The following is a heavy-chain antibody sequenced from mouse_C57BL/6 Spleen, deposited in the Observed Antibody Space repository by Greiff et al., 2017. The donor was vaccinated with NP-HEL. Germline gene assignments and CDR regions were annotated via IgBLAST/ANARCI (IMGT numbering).Heavy chain of an antibody. Sequence: QVQLQQPGAELVKPGASVKLSCKASGYTFTSYWMHWVKQRPGQGLEWIGMIHPNSGSTNYNEKFKSKATLTVDKSSSTAYMQLSSLTSEDSAVYYCARAPAYYRDYYAMDYWGQGTSVTVSS. V-gene: IGHV1-64*01. D-gene: IGHD2-14*01. J-gene: IGHJ4*01. CDR3: ARAPAYYRDYYAMDY. CDR2: IHPNSGST. CDR1: GYTFTSYW.